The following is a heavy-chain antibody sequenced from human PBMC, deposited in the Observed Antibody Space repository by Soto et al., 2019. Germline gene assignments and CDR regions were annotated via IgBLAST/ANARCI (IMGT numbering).Heavy chain of an antibody. J-gene: IGHJ3*02. D-gene: IGHD3-22*01. Sequence: PGGSLRLSCAASGFTFSSYAMHWVRQAPGKGLEWVAVISYDGSNKYYADSVKGRFTISRDNSKNTLYLQMNSLRAEDTAVYYCATTHPDSSDAFDIWGQGTIVTVSS. CDR3: ATTHPDSSDAFDI. CDR2: ISYDGSNK. V-gene: IGHV3-30-3*01. CDR1: GFTFSSYA.